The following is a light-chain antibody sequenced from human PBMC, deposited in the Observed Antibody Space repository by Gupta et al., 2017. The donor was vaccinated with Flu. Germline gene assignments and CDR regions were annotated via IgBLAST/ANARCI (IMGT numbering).Light chain of an antibody. J-gene: IGKJ1*01. Sequence: EIMMTQSPATLSVSPGERVTLSCRASQSVSSNLAWYQQKPGQAPRLLIYGSSTRATGVPVRFSGGGSGTEFTLTISSRQSEDFAIYYCQQDNDWPPWTFGQGTKVEI. CDR1: QSVSSN. CDR3: QQDNDWPPWT. CDR2: GSS. V-gene: IGKV3-15*01.